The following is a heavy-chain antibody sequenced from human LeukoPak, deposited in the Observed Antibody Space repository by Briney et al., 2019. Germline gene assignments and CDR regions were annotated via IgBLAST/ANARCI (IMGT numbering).Heavy chain of an antibody. D-gene: IGHD3-22*01. V-gene: IGHV3-30*02. J-gene: IGHJ4*02. CDR2: IRYDGSNK. CDR3: AKRYALAGFYDSSGGYV. Sequence: GGSLRLSCAASGFTFSSYGMHWVRQAPCKGLEWVAFIRYDGSNKYYADSVKGRFTISRDNSKNTLYLQMNSLRAEDTAVYYCAKRYALAGFYDSSGGYVWGQGTLVTVSS. CDR1: GFTFSSYG.